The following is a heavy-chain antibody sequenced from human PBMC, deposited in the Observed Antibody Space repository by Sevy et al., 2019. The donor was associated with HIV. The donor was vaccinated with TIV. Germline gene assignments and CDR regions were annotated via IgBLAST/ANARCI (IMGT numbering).Heavy chain of an antibody. J-gene: IGHJ6*02. CDR3: ARVSPYFYYGSDV. Sequence: SETLSLICSVSGDSISSYYWSWIRQPPGKGLEWIGYLFYSGRTAYNPSLKSRVTISADMSKNHFSLKVTSVIAADTARYYCARVSPYFYYGSDVWGQRTTVTGSS. CDR1: GDSISSYY. CDR2: LFYSGRT. V-gene: IGHV4-59*01.